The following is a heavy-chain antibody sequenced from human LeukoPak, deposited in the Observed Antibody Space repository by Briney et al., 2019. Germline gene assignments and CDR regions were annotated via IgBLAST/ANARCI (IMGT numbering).Heavy chain of an antibody. J-gene: IGHJ4*02. CDR2: MSPNSGNT. D-gene: IGHD3-3*01. Sequence: ASVKVSCKASGYTITNYYMHWVRQAPGQGLEWMGWMSPNSGNTGYAQKSQGRVTMTSNTSISTAYMELSGLRSEDTAIYYCARGPSYYDFHHWGQGTLVTVSS. CDR3: ARGPSYYDFHH. CDR1: GYTITNYY. V-gene: IGHV1-8*02.